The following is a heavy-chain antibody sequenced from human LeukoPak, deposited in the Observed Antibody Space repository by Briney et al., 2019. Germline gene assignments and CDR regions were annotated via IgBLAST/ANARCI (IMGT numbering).Heavy chain of an antibody. D-gene: IGHD3-16*02. J-gene: IGHJ4*02. V-gene: IGHV1-2*02. Sequence: GASVKVSCKASGYTFTGYYMHWVRQAPGQGLEWMGWINPNSGGTNYAQKFQGRVTMTRDTSISTAYMELSSLRSEDTAVYYCARARRHDYVWGSYRPLDYWGQGTLVTVSS. CDR3: ARARRHDYVWGSYRPLDY. CDR1: GYTFTGYY. CDR2: INPNSGGT.